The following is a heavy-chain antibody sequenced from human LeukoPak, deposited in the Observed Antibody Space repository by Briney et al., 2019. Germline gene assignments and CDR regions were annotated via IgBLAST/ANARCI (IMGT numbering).Heavy chain of an antibody. CDR3: ASGPDFYMDV. J-gene: IGHJ6*03. V-gene: IGHV4-59*01. Sequence: PSETLSLTCTISGGSISSNCWSWIRQPPGKGLEWIGYIYYSGRTKNNPSLKSRVTISVDTSKNQFSLKLSSVTAADTAVYYCASGPDFYMDVWGKGTTVTVSS. D-gene: IGHD3-3*01. CDR2: IYYSGRT. CDR1: GGSISSNC.